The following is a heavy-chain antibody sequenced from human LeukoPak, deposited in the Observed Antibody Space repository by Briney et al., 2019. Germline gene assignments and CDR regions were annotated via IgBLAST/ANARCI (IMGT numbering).Heavy chain of an antibody. V-gene: IGHV4-30-2*01. J-gene: IGHJ3*02. CDR3: ARNDAFDI. Sequence: SQTLSLTCAVSGGSISSGGYSWSWLRQPPGKGLEWIGYIYHSGSTYYNPSLKSRVTISVDRSKNQFSLKLSSVTAADTAVYYCARNDAFDIWGQGTMVTVSS. CDR1: GGSISSGGYS. CDR2: IYHSGST.